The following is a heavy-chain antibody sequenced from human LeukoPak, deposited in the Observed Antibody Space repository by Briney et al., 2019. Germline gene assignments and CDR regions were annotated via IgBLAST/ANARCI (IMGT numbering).Heavy chain of an antibody. J-gene: IGHJ4*02. CDR3: AKDIVLIPAAAFDY. CDR1: GFTFSNYA. D-gene: IGHD2-2*01. V-gene: IGHV3-23*01. CDR2: FTGSGDDT. Sequence: GGSLRLSCAASGFTFSNYAMSWVRRAPGKGLEWVSTFTGSGDDTFYADSVMGRFTISRDNSKNTLYLQMNSLRADDTAVYYCAKDIVLIPAAAFDYWGQGTLVTVSS.